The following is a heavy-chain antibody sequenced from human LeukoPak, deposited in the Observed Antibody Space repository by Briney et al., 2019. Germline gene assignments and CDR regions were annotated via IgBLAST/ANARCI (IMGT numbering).Heavy chain of an antibody. Sequence: GAPVKVSCKASGYTFTGYQLHWVRQAPGQGLEWMGWINPNSGGTNYAQNFQGRVTMTRDTSITTAYMELSRLRFDDTAVYYCARGPSIIAASNWGQGTLVTVSS. D-gene: IGHD2-15*01. CDR1: GYTFTGYQ. CDR3: ARGPSIIAASN. J-gene: IGHJ4*02. V-gene: IGHV1-2*02. CDR2: INPNSGGT.